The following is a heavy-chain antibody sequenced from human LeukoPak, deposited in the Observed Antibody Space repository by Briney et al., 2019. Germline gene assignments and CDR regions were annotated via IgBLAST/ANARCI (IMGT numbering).Heavy chain of an antibody. D-gene: IGHD3-3*01. CDR3: ARDEIFGVELDVYYFDY. CDR1: GFTFSSYW. CDR2: IKQDGSEK. V-gene: IGHV3-7*01. J-gene: IGHJ4*02. Sequence: GGSLRLSCAASGFTFSSYWMSWVRQAPGKGLEWVANIKQDGSEKYYVDSVKVRFTISRDNANNSSSLKMNGLSAEETAVYYCARDEIFGVELDVYYFDYWGQGTLVTVSS.